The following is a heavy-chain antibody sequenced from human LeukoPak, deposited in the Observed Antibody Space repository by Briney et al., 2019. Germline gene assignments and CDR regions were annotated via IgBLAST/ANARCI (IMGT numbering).Heavy chain of an antibody. CDR1: GFTFSTDC. CDR3: VRGCGRASCPYFFDS. CDR2: IRQDGSET. J-gene: IGHJ4*02. D-gene: IGHD2-2*01. Sequence: GGSLRLSCAASGFTFSTDCMSWVRQAPGEGLGWGATIRQDGSETHYVDSVKGRFPISRDNAKNSLYLQMNSLTVEDTAVYYCVRGCGRASCPYFFDSWGQGTLVTVS. V-gene: IGHV3-7*01.